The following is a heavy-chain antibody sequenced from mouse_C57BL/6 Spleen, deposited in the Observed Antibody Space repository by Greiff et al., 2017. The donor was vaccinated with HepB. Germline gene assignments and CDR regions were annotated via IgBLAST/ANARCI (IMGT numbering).Heavy chain of an antibody. CDR1: GYTFTDYN. D-gene: IGHD2-2*01. CDR3: ARGGYYGFAWFAY. V-gene: IGHV1-22*01. J-gene: IGHJ3*01. Sequence: VQLKQSGPELVKPGASVKMSCKASGYTFTDYNMHWVKQSHGKSLEWIGYINPNNGGTSYNQKFKGKATLTVNKSSSTAYMELRSLTSEDSAVYYCARGGYYGFAWFAYWGQGTLVTVSA. CDR2: INPNNGGT.